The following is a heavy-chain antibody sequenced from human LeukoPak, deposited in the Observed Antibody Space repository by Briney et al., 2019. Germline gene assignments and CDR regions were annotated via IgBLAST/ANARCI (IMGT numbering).Heavy chain of an antibody. CDR1: GFTFSSYG. D-gene: IGHD3-22*01. V-gene: IGHV3-43*01. J-gene: IGHJ5*02. Sequence: GGSLRLSCAASGFTFSSYGMHWVRQAPGKGLEWVSLISWDGGSTYYADSVKGRFTISRDNSKNSLYLQMNSLRTEDTALYYCAKDIDDSSGYSPGFDPWGQGTLVTVSS. CDR3: AKDIDDSSGYSPGFDP. CDR2: ISWDGGST.